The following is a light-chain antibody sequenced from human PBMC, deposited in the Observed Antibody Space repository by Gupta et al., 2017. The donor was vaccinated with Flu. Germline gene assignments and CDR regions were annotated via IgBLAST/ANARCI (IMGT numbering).Light chain of an antibody. CDR2: AAY. V-gene: IGKV1-39*01. J-gene: IGKJ1*01. CDR1: QSISSY. Sequence: PSSLSASVGDRVTITCRASQSISSYLNWYQQKPGKAPKLLIYAAYSLQSGVPSTFSGDGSGTDFNLTISSLQPEDFATYHCQQSFSTQWTFGQGTKVGMK. CDR3: QQSFSTQWT.